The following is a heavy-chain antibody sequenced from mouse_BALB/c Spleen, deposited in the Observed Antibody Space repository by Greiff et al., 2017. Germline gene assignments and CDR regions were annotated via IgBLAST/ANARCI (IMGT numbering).Heavy chain of an antibody. Sequence: EVQLQQSGTVLPGPGASVKISCRASGYTFTSYWRHWVKRRPGQGLEWIGAIYPGNSDTSYNQKFKGKAKLTAVTSTSTAYMELSSLTNEDSAVYYCTREDYRYGYYAMDYWGQGTSVTVSS. CDR2: IYPGNSDT. CDR1: GYTFTSYW. V-gene: IGHV1-5*01. J-gene: IGHJ4*01. CDR3: TREDYRYGYYAMDY. D-gene: IGHD2-14*01.